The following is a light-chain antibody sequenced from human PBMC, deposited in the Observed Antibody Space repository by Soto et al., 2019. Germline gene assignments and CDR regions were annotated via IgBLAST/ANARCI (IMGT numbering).Light chain of an antibody. J-gene: IGKJ5*01. V-gene: IGKV3-11*01. CDR1: QSVNSY. CDR3: QQRSNWPPIT. Sequence: IVLTQSPATLSLSPGERASLSYRASQSVNSYLACYQQKPGQAPRLLIYDASNRATGIPARFSGSGSGTDFTLTISSLEPEDFAVYYCQQRSNWPPITFGQGTRLEIK. CDR2: DAS.